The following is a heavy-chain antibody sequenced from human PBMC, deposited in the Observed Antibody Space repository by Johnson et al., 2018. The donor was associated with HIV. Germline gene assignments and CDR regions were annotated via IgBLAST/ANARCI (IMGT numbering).Heavy chain of an antibody. D-gene: IGHD2-21*01. J-gene: IGHJ3*01. Sequence: VQLVESGGGLVQPGRSLRLSCAASGFTFDDYAMHWVRQAPGKGLEWVSGISWNSGSIGYADSVKGRFTISRDNSKNTLFLQMNSLRPDDTAVYHCAKLHCAGAVWG. CDR3: AKLHCAGAV. CDR1: GFTFDDYA. CDR2: ISWNSGSI. V-gene: IGHV3-9*01.